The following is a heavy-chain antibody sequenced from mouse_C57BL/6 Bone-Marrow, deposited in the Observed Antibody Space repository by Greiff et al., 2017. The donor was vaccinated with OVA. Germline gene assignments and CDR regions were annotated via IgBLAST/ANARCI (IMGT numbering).Heavy chain of an antibody. CDR3: ASWSFFDY. CDR1: GYTFTSYW. J-gene: IGHJ2*01. CDR2: IAPSDSYT. Sequence: QVQLQQPGAELVRPGTSVKLSCKASGYTFTSYWLHWVKQRPGQGLEWIGVIAPSDSYTNYNQKFKGKATWTVDTSSSTAYMQLSSLTSEDSAVYYCASWSFFDYWGQGTTLTVSS. V-gene: IGHV1-59*01.